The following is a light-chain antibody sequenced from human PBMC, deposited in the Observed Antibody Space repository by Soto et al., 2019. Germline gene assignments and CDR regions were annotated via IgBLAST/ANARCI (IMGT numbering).Light chain of an antibody. Sequence: QSVLTQPASLSGSPGQSITISCTGTSSDVGGYNYVSWYQQHPGKAPKLMIHDVSNRPSGVSNRISGSKSGNTASLTISGLQAEDEADYYCSSYTGSSTHVFGTGTKVTVL. CDR1: SSDVGGYNY. J-gene: IGLJ1*01. V-gene: IGLV2-14*03. CDR2: DVS. CDR3: SSYTGSSTHV.